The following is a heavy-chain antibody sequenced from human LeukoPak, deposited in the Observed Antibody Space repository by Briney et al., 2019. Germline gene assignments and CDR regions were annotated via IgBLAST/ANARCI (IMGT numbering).Heavy chain of an antibody. CDR1: GFTFSNAW. V-gene: IGHV3-15*01. D-gene: IGHD6-13*01. Sequence: GGSLRLSCAASGFTFSNAWMSWVRQARGKGLEWVGRIKSKTDGGTTDYAAPVKGRFTISRDDSKNTLYLQMNSLKTEDTAVYYCTTDRGYSSSWWFGDVWGKGTTVTVSS. CDR2: IKSKTDGGTT. J-gene: IGHJ6*04. CDR3: TTDRGYSSSWWFGDV.